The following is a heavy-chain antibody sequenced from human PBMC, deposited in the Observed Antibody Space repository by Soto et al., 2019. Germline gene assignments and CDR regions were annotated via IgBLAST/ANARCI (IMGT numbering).Heavy chain of an antibody. Sequence: ASVKVSCKASGYTFTSYGISWVRQAPGQGLEWMGWISAYNGNTNYAQKLQGRVTMTTDTSTSTAYMELRSLRSEDTAVYYCASKRGGDYYYYMDVWGKGTTVTVSS. CDR2: ISAYNGNT. D-gene: IGHD3-16*01. CDR3: ASKRGGDYYYYMDV. CDR1: GYTFTSYG. V-gene: IGHV1-18*01. J-gene: IGHJ6*03.